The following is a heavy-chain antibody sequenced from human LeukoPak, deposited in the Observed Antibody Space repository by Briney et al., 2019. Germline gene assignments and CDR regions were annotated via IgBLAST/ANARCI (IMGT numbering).Heavy chain of an antibody. J-gene: IGHJ4*02. Sequence: SETLSLTCAVYGGSFSSYYWGWIRQPPGKGLEWIGSIYYSGSTYYNPSLESRVTISVDTSKNQFSLKLSSVTAADTAVYYCARHRSGYYFDYWGQGTLVTVSS. V-gene: IGHV4-39*01. CDR2: IYYSGST. CDR3: ARHRSGYYFDY. D-gene: IGHD3-3*01. CDR1: GGSFSSYY.